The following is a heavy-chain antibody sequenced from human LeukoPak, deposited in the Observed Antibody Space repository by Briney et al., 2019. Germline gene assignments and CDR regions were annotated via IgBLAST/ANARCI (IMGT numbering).Heavy chain of an antibody. Sequence: ASVKVSCKASGYTFTGHYIHWVRQAPGQGPEWMGWISPNSGGTNYAQKFQGRVTMTRDTSITTGYLEVTRLRSDDTAVYFCVSGGYKLDYWGQGTQVNVFS. CDR1: GYTFTGHY. V-gene: IGHV1-2*02. CDR2: ISPNSGGT. CDR3: VSGGYKLDY. D-gene: IGHD5-24*01. J-gene: IGHJ4*02.